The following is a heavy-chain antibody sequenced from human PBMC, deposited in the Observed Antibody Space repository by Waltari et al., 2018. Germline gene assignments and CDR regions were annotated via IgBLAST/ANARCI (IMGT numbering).Heavy chain of an antibody. Sequence: QVQLQQWGAGLLKPSETLSLTCAVYGGSFSGYYWSWIRQPPGKGLEWIGEINHSGSTNYNPSLKSRVTISVDTSKNQFSLKLSSVTAADTAVYYCARFTMIVVPYLSDWGQGTLVTVSS. V-gene: IGHV4-34*01. CDR2: INHSGST. J-gene: IGHJ4*02. CDR1: GGSFSGYY. D-gene: IGHD3-22*01. CDR3: ARFTMIVVPYLSD.